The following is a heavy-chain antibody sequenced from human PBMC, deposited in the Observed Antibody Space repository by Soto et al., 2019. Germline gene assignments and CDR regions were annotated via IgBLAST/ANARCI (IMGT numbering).Heavy chain of an antibody. CDR2: ISYDGSNK. CDR3: ARDSSRFDY. D-gene: IGHD6-13*01. CDR1: GFTFSSYA. J-gene: IGHJ4*02. V-gene: IGHV3-30*04. Sequence: GGSLRLSCAASGFTFSSYAMHWVRQAPGKGLEWVAVISYDGSNKYYADSVKGRFTISRDNSKNTLYLQMNSLRAEDTAVYDCARDSSRFDYWGQGTLVTVSS.